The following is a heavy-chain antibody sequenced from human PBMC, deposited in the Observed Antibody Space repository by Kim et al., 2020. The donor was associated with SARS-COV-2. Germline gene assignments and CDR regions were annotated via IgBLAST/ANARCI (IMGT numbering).Heavy chain of an antibody. CDR3: AVKNSGNYPFDY. CDR1: GFAFSSYA. V-gene: IGHV3-23*01. D-gene: IGHD1-26*01. J-gene: IGHJ4*02. Sequence: GGSLRLSCATSGFAFSSYAMGWVRQAPGKGLQWVSSISGSGGGISYADSVKGRFTVSSDNSKNTLYLQMNSLRAEDSDVYYCAVKNSGNYPFDYWGQGTLVTVSS. CDR2: ISGSGGGI.